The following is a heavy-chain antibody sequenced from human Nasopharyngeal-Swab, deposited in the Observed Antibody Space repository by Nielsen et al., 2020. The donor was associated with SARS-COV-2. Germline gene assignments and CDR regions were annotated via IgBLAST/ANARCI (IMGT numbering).Heavy chain of an antibody. V-gene: IGHV3-21*01. CDR2: ISSSSSYI. CDR3: ARADSYGYRGPFDY. Sequence: WIRQPPGKGLEWVSSISSSSSYIYYADSAKGRFTISRDNAKNSLYLQMNSLRAEDTAVYYCARADSYGYRGPFDYWGQGTLVTVSS. J-gene: IGHJ4*02. D-gene: IGHD5-18*01.